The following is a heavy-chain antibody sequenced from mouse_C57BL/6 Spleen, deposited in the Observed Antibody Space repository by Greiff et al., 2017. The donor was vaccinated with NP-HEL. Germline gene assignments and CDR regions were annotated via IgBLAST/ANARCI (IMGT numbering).Heavy chain of an antibody. J-gene: IGHJ1*03. CDR3: ASYYGSSGWYFDV. D-gene: IGHD1-1*01. Sequence: QVQLQQSGAELAKPGASVKLSCKASGYTFTSYWMHWVKQRPGQGLEWIGYINPSSGYTKYNQKFKDKATFTADKSSSTAYMQLSSLTYEDSAVYYCASYYGSSGWYFDVWGTGTTVTVSS. V-gene: IGHV1-7*01. CDR2: INPSSGYT. CDR1: GYTFTSYW.